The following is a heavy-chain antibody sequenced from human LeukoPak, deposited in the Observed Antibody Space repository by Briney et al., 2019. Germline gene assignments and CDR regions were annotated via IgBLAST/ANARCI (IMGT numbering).Heavy chain of an antibody. V-gene: IGHV1-18*01. D-gene: IGHD6-19*01. CDR2: ISAYNGNT. J-gene: IGHJ1*01. CDR3: ARAIAVTGTTTDFQH. CDR1: GYTFTSYG. Sequence: ASVKVSCKASGYTFTSYGISWVRQAPGQGLEWMGWISAYNGNTNYAQKLQGRVTMTTDTSTSTAYMELRSLRSDDTAVHYCARAIAVTGTTTDFQHWGQGTLVTVSS.